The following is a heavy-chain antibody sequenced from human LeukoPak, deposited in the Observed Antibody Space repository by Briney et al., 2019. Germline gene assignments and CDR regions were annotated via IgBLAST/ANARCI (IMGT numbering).Heavy chain of an antibody. D-gene: IGHD6-13*01. V-gene: IGHV3-21*01. Sequence: PGGSLRLSCAASGFTFSSYSMNWVRQAPGKGLEWVSSISSSSSYIYYADSVKGRFTISRDNAKNSLYLQMNSLRAEDTAVYYCARDIKYSSSWYSEGVGFDYWGQGTLVTVSS. CDR1: GFTFSSYS. CDR2: ISSSSSYI. J-gene: IGHJ4*02. CDR3: ARDIKYSSSWYSEGVGFDY.